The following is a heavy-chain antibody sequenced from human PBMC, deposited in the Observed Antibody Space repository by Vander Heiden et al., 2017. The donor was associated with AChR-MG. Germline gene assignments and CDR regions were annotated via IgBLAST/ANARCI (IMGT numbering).Heavy chain of an antibody. J-gene: IGHJ4*02. CDR3: ARDRPTYYRACSCYAEAMDD. CDR2: ISYDGKNV. Sequence: QVLLLGSGGRVVQLVSCVSLSCPASGLTLTYHGCHSVRPAPGTGLDWEELISYDGKNVSNTDSVDGRCTISRDNSKNTLYLLFNSMRREEVDIYACARDRPTYYRACSCYAEAMDDCGQGTLVTVS. V-gene: IGHV3-30*03. CDR1: GLTLTYHG. D-gene: IGHD2-2*01.